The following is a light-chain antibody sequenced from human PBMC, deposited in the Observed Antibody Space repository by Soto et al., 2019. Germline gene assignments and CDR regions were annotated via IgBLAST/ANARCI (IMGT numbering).Light chain of an antibody. J-gene: IGKJ4*01. V-gene: IGKV3-11*01. CDR1: QSVSSY. CDR2: DAS. CDR3: QRRSNWPPT. Sequence: IVLTQSPATLSLSPGERATLSCRASQSVSSYLAWYQQKPGQAPRLLIYDASNRATGIPARFSGSGSGTDFTLTISSLEPEDVAVYYCQRRSNWPPTFGGGTKVEIK.